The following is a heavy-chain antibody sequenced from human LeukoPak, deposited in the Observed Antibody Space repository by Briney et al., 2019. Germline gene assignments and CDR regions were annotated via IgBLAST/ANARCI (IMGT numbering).Heavy chain of an antibody. CDR1: GFIFSNYW. D-gene: IGHD1-1*01. CDR2: ITAGGSNT. Sequence: PGGSLRLSCSASGFIFSNYWMSWVRQTPGQGLEWVATITAGGSNTYYADSVKGRFTISRDNSKNTLHLQMNSLRAEDTAVYYCATRGTSATKYFADWGQGTLVSVSS. J-gene: IGHJ4*02. CDR3: ATRGTSATKYFAD. V-gene: IGHV3-23*01.